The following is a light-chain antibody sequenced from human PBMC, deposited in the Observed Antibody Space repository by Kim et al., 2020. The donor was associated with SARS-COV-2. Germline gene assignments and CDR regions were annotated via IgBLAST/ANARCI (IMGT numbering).Light chain of an antibody. V-gene: IGKV3-20*01. CDR2: GAS. CDR1: QSVSSSY. CDR3: QQYGSSPLT. J-gene: IGKJ4*01. Sequence: EIVLTQSPGTLSLSPGERATLSCRASQSVSSSYLAWYQQKPGQAPRLIIYGASSRATGIPDRFSGSGSGTDFTLTISRLEPEDFAVYYCQQYGSSPLTFGGGTKVGIK.